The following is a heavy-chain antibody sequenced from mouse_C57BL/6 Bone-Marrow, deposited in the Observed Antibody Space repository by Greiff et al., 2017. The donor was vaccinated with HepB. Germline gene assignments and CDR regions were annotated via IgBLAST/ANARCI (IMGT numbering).Heavy chain of an antibody. J-gene: IGHJ3*01. CDR1: GFNIKDDY. CDR2: IDPENGDT. CDR3: TYLIYYDYDAWFAY. D-gene: IGHD2-4*01. Sequence: EVQLQQSGAELVRPGASVKLSCTASGFNIKDDYMHWVKQRPEQGLEWIGWIDPENGDTEYASKFQGKATITADTSSNTAYLQLSSLTSEDTAVYYCTYLIYYDYDAWFAYWGQGTLVTVSA. V-gene: IGHV14-4*01.